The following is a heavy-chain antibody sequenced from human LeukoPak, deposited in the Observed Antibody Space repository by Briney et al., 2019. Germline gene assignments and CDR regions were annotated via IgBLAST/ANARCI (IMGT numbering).Heavy chain of an antibody. CDR1: TFSFRNFA. CDR3: ARKKWEPTSNDAFDI. Sequence: TGGSLRLSCAASTFSFRNFAMSWVRLAPGKGLEWVSGISDSGHRTDCADSVEGRFTISRDNSKNTLYLQMDSLRAEDTALYYCARKKWEPTSNDAFDIWGQGTMVTLSS. CDR2: ISDSGHRT. D-gene: IGHD1-26*01. V-gene: IGHV3-23*01. J-gene: IGHJ3*02.